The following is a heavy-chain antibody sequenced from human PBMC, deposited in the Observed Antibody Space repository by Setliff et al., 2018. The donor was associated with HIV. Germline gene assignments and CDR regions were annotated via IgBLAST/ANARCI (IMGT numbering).Heavy chain of an antibody. CDR3: ARGGVATPDEEGYYFDQ. CDR1: GYAFSNYG. V-gene: IGHV1-18*01. J-gene: IGHJ4*02. Sequence: ASVKVSCKASGYAFSNYGINWVRQAPGLGLEWMGWISGYNAKTDFAQKFRDRVSVTTDSSASTVYMEVMRLTSDDTAVYYCARGGVATPDEEGYYFDQWGQGTLVTVSS. CDR2: ISGYNAKT. D-gene: IGHD6-13*01.